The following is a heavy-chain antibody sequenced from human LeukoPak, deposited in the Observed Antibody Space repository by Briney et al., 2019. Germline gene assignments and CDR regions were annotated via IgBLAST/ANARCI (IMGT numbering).Heavy chain of an antibody. CDR1: GYIFTRYG. J-gene: IGHJ4*02. CDR3: ARDIFHGHCSALSCFLLDY. D-gene: IGHD2-15*01. Sequence: ASVKVSCKASGYIFTRYGISWVRQAPGQGLEWMGWISAHYGNTNYAQKFQDRVTMTTDTSTNTAYMELRSLRPDDTAVYYCARDIFHGHCSALSCFLLDYWGQGSLVTVSS. V-gene: IGHV1-18*04. CDR2: ISAHYGNT.